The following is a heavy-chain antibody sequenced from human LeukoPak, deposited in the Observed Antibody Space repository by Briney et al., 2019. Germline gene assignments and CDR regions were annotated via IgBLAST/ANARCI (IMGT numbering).Heavy chain of an antibody. J-gene: IGHJ4*02. CDR3: ARGRYYDFWSGYYLFDY. Sequence: SETLSLTCAVYGGSFSGYYWSWIRQPPGKGLEWIGEINHSGSTNYNPSLKSRVTISVDTSKNQFSLKLISVTAADTAVYYCARGRYYDFWSGYYLFDYWGQGTLVTVSS. CDR2: INHSGST. CDR1: GGSFSGYY. V-gene: IGHV4-34*01. D-gene: IGHD3-3*01.